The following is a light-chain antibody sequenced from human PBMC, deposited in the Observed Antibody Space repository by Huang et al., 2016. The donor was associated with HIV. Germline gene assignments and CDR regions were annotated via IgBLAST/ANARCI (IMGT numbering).Light chain of an antibody. V-gene: IGKV1-39*01. CDR1: QTISRY. CDR3: QESYSLLWT. CDR2: AAA. Sequence: DIQMTQSPSSLSASVGDRVTITCRASQTISRYLSWYQQKPGKAPHLMIFAAASLQSGVPSRFSGSGSGPNFTLTISTLQPEDFATYYCQESYSLLWTFGQGTKVDIK. J-gene: IGKJ1*01.